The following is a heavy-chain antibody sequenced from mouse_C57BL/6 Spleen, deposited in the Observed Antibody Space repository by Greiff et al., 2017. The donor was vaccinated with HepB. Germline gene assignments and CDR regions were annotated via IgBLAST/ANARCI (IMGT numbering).Heavy chain of an antibody. Sequence: EVQLVESGPGLVKPSQSLSLTCSVTGYSITSGYYWNWIRQFPGNKLEWMGYISYDGSNNYNPSLKNRISITRDTSKDQFFLKLNSVTTEDTATYYCARRGANWDWYFDVWGTGTTVTVSS. CDR3: ARRGANWDWYFDV. D-gene: IGHD4-1*01. CDR2: ISYDGSN. V-gene: IGHV3-6*01. J-gene: IGHJ1*03. CDR1: GYSITSGYY.